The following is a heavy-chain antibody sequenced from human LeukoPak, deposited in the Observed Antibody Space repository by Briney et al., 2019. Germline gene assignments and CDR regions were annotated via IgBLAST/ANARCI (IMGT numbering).Heavy chain of an antibody. CDR2: ISYDGNDK. CDR1: GFTFNTYT. Sequence: PGGSLRLSCAASGFTFNTYTMHWVRRAPGKGLEWVALISYDGNDKYYADSVKGRFTISRDISKNTLYLQMNSLRTEDTAVYYCARDFPTGIVYTFDYWGQGTLVTVSS. D-gene: IGHD1-14*01. V-gene: IGHV3-30*01. CDR3: ARDFPTGIVYTFDY. J-gene: IGHJ4*02.